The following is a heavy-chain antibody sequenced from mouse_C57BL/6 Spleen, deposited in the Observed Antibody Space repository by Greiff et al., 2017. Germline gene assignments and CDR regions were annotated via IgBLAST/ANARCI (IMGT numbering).Heavy chain of an antibody. CDR1: GFPFRDAW. J-gene: IGHJ3*01. CDR2: IRNKANNLAT. Sequence: EVKLVESGGGLVQPGGSMKLSCAASGFPFRDAWMDWVRQSPEKGLEWVAEIRNKANNLATYYAESVKGRFTISRYDSKSSVYLQMNSLRAEDTGIYYCTRETVFAYWGQGTLVTVSA. D-gene: IGHD4-1*01. CDR3: TRETVFAY. V-gene: IGHV6-6*01.